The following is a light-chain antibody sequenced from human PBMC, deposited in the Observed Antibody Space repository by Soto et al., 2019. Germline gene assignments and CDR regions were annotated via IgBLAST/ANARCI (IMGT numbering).Light chain of an antibody. CDR3: QHFGDSPIT. J-gene: IGKJ5*01. Sequence: VLNQSPSTVCLSTGDRATLPCRASQSVSSTYLAWCQQKPGQAPRLLIYGASTRATGIPDRFSGTGSGTDFTLTISRLEPEDFAVYYCQHFGDSPITFGQGTRLEIK. CDR2: GAS. CDR1: QSVSSTY. V-gene: IGKV3-20*01.